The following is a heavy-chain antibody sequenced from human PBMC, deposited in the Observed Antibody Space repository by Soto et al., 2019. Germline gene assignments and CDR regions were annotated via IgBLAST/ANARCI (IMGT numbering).Heavy chain of an antibody. V-gene: IGHV6-1*01. CDR1: GDSVSSTSVA. D-gene: IGHD6-13*01. J-gene: IGHJ4*02. CDR2: TYYRSKWYN. CDR3: ARVRIAAAGIPFDS. Sequence: SQTLSLTCAISGDSVSSTSVAWNWIRQSPSRGLEWLGRTYYRSKWYNDYAVSVKSRISINPDTSKNQFSLQLDSMSPEDTAVYYCARVRIAAAGIPFDSWGQGTLVTVPQ.